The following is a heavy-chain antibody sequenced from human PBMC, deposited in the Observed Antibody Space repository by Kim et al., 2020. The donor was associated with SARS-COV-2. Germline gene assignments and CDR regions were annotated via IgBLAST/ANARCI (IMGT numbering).Heavy chain of an antibody. CDR3: VRGTWGDINDY. V-gene: IGHV1-18*01. CDR1: GDTSSTSG. Sequence: ASVKVSCKASGDTSSTSGFSWVRQAPGQGLEWMGWINTKKGDTNYVQKFQDRVTMTTDSSTTAAYMELTSLKFDDTAVYYCVRGTWGDINDYWGQGTLVTVSS. J-gene: IGHJ4*02. CDR2: INTKKGDT. D-gene: IGHD3-16*01.